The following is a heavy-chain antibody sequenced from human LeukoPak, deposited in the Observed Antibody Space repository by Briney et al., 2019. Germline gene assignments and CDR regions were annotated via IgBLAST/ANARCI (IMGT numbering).Heavy chain of an antibody. CDR1: GFTFDDYS. D-gene: IGHD1-1*01. J-gene: IGHJ4*02. CDR2: IRGDGSKA. Sequence: GGSLRLSCAASGFTFDDYSMHWVRQVPGKGLEWVSLIRGDGSKAYCADSVKGRFTISRDSSKNSLYLQMSSLRTEDTALYYCAKEGGTIYFDSWGQGTLVTVSS. V-gene: IGHV3-43*01. CDR3: AKEGGTIYFDS.